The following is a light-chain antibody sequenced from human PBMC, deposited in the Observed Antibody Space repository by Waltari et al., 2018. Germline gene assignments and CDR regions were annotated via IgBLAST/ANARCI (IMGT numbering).Light chain of an antibody. CDR2: DGS. V-gene: IGKV1-5*01. J-gene: IGKJ2*01. Sequence: DIQMTQSPSTLSAFVGDRVTITCRASQSISSWLAWYQQKPGKAPNVLIYDGSSLQSGAPSRFSGSGSGTEFSLTISSLQSEDFAVYYCLQYNNWPPYTFGQGTKLEI. CDR1: QSISSW. CDR3: LQYNNWPPYT.